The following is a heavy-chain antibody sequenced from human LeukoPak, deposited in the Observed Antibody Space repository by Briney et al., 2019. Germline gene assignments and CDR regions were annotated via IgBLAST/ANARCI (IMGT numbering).Heavy chain of an antibody. V-gene: IGHV3-30*03. CDR1: GLIFSSYG. CDR2: ISRDGSNK. CDR3: FAGYYDSSGSYFDY. J-gene: IGHJ4*02. Sequence: GRSLRLSCAASGLIFSSYGMHWVRQAPGKGLEWVAAISRDGSNKYYADSVKGRFTISRDNSKNTLYLQMNSLRDEDTAVYYCFAGYYDSSGSYFDYWGQGTLVTVSS. D-gene: IGHD3-22*01.